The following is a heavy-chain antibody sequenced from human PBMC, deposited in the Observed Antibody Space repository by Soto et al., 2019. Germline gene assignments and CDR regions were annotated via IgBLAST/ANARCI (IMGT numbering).Heavy chain of an antibody. Sequence: EVQLVESGGGLVQPGGSLRLSCAASGFTFSDHYMDWVRQAPGKGLEWVGRSRNKANSYTTEYAASVKGRFTISRDDSKNSLYLQMNSLKTEDTAVYYCARAEVGATTYWGQGTLVTVSS. CDR2: SRNKANSYTT. CDR3: ARAEVGATTY. D-gene: IGHD1-26*01. CDR1: GFTFSDHY. J-gene: IGHJ4*02. V-gene: IGHV3-72*01.